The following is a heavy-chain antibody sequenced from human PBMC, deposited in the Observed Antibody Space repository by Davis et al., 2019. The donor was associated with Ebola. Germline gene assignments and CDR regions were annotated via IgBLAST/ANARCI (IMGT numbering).Heavy chain of an antibody. V-gene: IGHV3-48*02. CDR1: GFTFSSYS. Sequence: GESLKISCAASGFTFSSYSMNWVPQAPGKGLEWVSYISSSSSTIYYADSVKGRFTISRDNAKNSLYLQMNSLRDEDTAVYYCARDSTTVVTPTYYGMDVWGKGTTVTVSS. CDR2: ISSSSSTI. J-gene: IGHJ6*04. D-gene: IGHD4-23*01. CDR3: ARDSTTVVTPTYYGMDV.